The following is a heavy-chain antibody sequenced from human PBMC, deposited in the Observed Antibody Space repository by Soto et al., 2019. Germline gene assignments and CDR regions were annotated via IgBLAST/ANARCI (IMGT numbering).Heavy chain of an antibody. V-gene: IGHV6-1*01. D-gene: IGHD6-13*01. J-gene: IGHJ5*02. CDR2: TYYRSKWYN. CDR1: GDSVSSNSAA. Sequence: SQTLSLTCAISGDSVSSNSAAWNWIRQSPSRGLEWLGRTYYRSKWYNDYAVSVKSRITINPDTSKNQFSLQLNSVTPEDTAVYYCARDHGYSSSWYRKNSFDPWGQGTLVTVSS. CDR3: ARDHGYSSSWYRKNSFDP.